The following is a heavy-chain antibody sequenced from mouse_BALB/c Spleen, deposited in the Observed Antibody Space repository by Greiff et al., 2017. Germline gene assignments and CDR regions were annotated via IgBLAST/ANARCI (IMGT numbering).Heavy chain of an antibody. V-gene: IGHV1S127*01. D-gene: IGHD2-10*02. J-gene: IGHJ1*01. CDR1: GYTFTSYW. Sequence: QVQLQQPGAELVKPGASVKMSCKASGYTFTSYWMHWVKQRPGQGLEWIGTIDPSDSYTSYNQKFKGKATLTVDTSSSTAYMQLSSLTSEDSAVYYCTRSEYGNRYFDVWGAGTTVTVSS. CDR2: IDPSDSYT. CDR3: TRSEYGNRYFDV.